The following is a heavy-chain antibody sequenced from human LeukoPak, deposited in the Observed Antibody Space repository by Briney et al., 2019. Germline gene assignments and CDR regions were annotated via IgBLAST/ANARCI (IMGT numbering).Heavy chain of an antibody. V-gene: IGHV3-30*02. CDR2: IRYDGSIK. Sequence: QPGGSLRLSCAASGFTFSNYGMHWVRQAPGKGLEWVAFIRYDGSIKYHADSVKGRFTISRDNAKNSLYLQMNSLRAEDTAVYYCASFGDRAYCGGGCYSAWGQGTLVTVSS. CDR1: GFTFSNYG. D-gene: IGHD2-21*02. CDR3: ASFGDRAYCGGGCYSA. J-gene: IGHJ5*02.